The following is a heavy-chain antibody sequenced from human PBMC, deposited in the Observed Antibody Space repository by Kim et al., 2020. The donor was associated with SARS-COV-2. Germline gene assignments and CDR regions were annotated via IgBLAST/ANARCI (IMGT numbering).Heavy chain of an antibody. V-gene: IGHV1-2*04. J-gene: IGHJ4*02. D-gene: IGHD6-25*01. CDR3: ARAPPEGSSGNFDY. Sequence: AQKFQGWVTMTRDTSISTAYMELSRLRSDDTAVYYCARAPPEGSSGNFDYWGQGTLVTVSS.